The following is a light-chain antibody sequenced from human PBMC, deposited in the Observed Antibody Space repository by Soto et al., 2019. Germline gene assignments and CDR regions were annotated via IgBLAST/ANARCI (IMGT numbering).Light chain of an antibody. CDR3: ATWNDGVFV. J-gene: IGLJ1*01. CDR1: TSNIGGST. V-gene: IGLV1-44*01. Sequence: QSVLTQPPSASGTPGQRVTISCSGSTSNIGGSTVSWYQQFPGAAPKLLIYGNTQRPLGVPVRFSASKSDTSASLAISGLQSEDEADYYRATWNDGVFVFGIGTKVTVL. CDR2: GNT.